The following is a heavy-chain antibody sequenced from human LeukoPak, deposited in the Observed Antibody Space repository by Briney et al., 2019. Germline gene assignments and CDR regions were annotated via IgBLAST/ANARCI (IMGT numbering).Heavy chain of an antibody. CDR1: GISFSSYW. CDR2: IKYDGTHK. Sequence: GGSLRLSCVASGISFSSYWMAWVRQAPGKGLEWVANIKYDGTHKFYADSVKGRFTISRDKAKNSIFLEMNSLTADDTAVYFCASSHDSSGNDWGQGTLVTVSS. CDR3: ASSHDSSGND. D-gene: IGHD3-22*01. J-gene: IGHJ4*02. V-gene: IGHV3-7*01.